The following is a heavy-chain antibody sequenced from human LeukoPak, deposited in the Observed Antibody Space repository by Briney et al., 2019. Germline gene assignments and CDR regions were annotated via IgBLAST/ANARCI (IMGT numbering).Heavy chain of an antibody. D-gene: IGHD6-13*01. Sequence: GGSLRLSCAASGFTFSTYSMNWVRQAPGKGLEWVSYISGSSSTIYYADSVKGRFTISRDNAKNSVHLQKNSLRAEDTAVYYCARAIAAAEDYWGQGTLVTVSS. CDR3: ARAIAAAEDY. J-gene: IGHJ4*02. V-gene: IGHV3-48*01. CDR1: GFTFSTYS. CDR2: ISGSSSTI.